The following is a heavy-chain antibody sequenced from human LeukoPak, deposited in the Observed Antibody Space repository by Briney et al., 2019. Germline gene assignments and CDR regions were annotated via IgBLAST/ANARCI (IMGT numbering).Heavy chain of an antibody. CDR1: GYTFTGYY. V-gene: IGHV1-2*02. Sequence: ASVKVSCKASGYTFTGYYMHWVRQAPGQGLEWMGWINPNSGGTNYAQKFQGRVTMTRDTSLSTAYMELSRLRSDDTAVYYCAREKVVLIVYASEDAFDIWGQGTMVTVSS. CDR3: AREKVVLIVYASEDAFDI. J-gene: IGHJ3*02. D-gene: IGHD2-8*01. CDR2: INPNSGGT.